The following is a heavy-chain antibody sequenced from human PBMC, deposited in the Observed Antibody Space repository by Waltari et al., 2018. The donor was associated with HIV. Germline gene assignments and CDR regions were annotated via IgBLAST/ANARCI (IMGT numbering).Heavy chain of an antibody. CDR3: ATGAGTTSIQLYDMDV. CDR2: FDPEGERT. V-gene: IGHV1-24*01. D-gene: IGHD1-1*01. J-gene: IGHJ6*02. Sequence: QVQLIQSGAEVKKHGASVKVSCKGFGYTLTELSMDWVRQAPGKGLEWMGGFDPEGERTIYAQMFQGRVTMTEDTSTNTAYMELTSLTSDDTAVYYCATGAGTTSIQLYDMDVWGQGTTVTVSS. CDR1: GYTLTELS.